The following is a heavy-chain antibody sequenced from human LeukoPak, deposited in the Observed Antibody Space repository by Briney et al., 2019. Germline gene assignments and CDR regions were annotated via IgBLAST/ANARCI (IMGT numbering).Heavy chain of an antibody. CDR2: IKQDGSEK. V-gene: IGHV3-7*01. CDR3: ARAGKLRYYDSSGYYCFDAFDI. Sequence: GGSLRLSCAASGFTFSSYWMSWVRQAPGKGLEWVANIKQDGSEKYYVDSVKGRFTISRGNAKNSLYLQMNSLRAEDTAVYYCARAGKLRYYDSSGYYCFDAFDIWGQGTMVTVSS. CDR1: GFTFSSYW. J-gene: IGHJ3*02. D-gene: IGHD3-22*01.